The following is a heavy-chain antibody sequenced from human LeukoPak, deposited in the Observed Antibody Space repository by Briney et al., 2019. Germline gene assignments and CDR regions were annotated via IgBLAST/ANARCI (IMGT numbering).Heavy chain of an antibody. J-gene: IGHJ4*02. CDR2: IYYSGST. D-gene: IGHD3-10*01. V-gene: IGHV4-59*12. CDR1: GGSISSYY. Sequence: SETLSLTCTVSGGSISSYYWSWIRQPPGKGLEWIGYIYYSGSTNYNPSLRSRVTLSLDTSKNQFSLKLSSVTAADTAVYYCARDLGAVGSGSPFEVGYWGQGSLVTVSS. CDR3: ARDLGAVGSGSPFEVGY.